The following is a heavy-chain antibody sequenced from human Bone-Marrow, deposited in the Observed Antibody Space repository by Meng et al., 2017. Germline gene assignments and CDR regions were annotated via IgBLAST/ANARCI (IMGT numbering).Heavy chain of an antibody. Sequence: GSLRLSCTVSGGSISSYYWSWIRQPPGKGLEWIGYIYYSGSTNYNPSLKSRVTISVDTSKNQFSLKLSSVTAADTAVYYCARAHDYGGNFDYWGQGTLVTVS. J-gene: IGHJ4*02. CDR3: ARAHDYGGNFDY. D-gene: IGHD4-23*01. CDR1: GGSISSYY. CDR2: IYYSGST. V-gene: IGHV4-59*01.